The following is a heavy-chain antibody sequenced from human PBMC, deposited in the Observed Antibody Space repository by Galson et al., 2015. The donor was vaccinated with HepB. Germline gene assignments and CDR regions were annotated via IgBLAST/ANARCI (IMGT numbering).Heavy chain of an antibody. CDR1: GFTFSSYD. Sequence: SLRLSCAASGFTFSSYDMHWVRQATGKGLEWVSAIGTAGDTYYPGSVKGRFTISRENAKNSLYLQMNSLRAGDTAVYYCARGGDGYNPVAFDIWGQGTMVTVSS. CDR3: ARGGDGYNPVAFDI. V-gene: IGHV3-13*04. J-gene: IGHJ3*02. CDR2: IGTAGDT. D-gene: IGHD5-24*01.